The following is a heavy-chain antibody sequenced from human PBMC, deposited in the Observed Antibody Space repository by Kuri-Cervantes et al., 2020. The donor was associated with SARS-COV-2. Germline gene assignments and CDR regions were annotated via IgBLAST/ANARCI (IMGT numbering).Heavy chain of an antibody. CDR1: GGSFSGYY. V-gene: IGHV4-34*01. D-gene: IGHD3-10*01. J-gene: IGHJ5*02. Sequence: SETLSLTCAVYGGSFSGYYWSWIRQPPGKGLEWIGEINHSGSTNYNPSLKSRVTISVDTSKNQFSLKLSSVTAADTAVYYCARLGLLWFRESQTGWFDPWGQGTLVTVSS. CDR3: ARLGLLWFRESQTGWFDP. CDR2: INHSGST.